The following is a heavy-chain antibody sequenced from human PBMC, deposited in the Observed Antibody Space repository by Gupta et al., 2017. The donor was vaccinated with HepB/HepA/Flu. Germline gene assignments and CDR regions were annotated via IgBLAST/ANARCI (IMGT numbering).Heavy chain of an antibody. CDR2: VRNITNNYET. Sequence: EVQLLDSGGDLVQPGGSLKLSCAASGFPFSGSTIHWVRQASGKGLEWVGHVRNITNNYETAYTAAWKGRFSISTDESKNTAYLQMDRLKMADSAVYYCTGSDNGNCAFTYFDFWDQVTLVSVSS. V-gene: IGHV3-73*02. D-gene: IGHD1-26*01. J-gene: IGHJ4*02. CDR1: GFPFSGST. CDR3: TGSDNGNCAFTYFDF.